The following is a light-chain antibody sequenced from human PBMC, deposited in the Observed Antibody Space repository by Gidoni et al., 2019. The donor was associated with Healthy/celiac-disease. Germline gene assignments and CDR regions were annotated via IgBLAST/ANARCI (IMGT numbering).Light chain of an antibody. V-gene: IGKV1-39*01. Sequence: DIQMTPSPSPLSASVGDRVTITCRVSQSIISYLNWYQQKPGKAPKLLIYAASSLQSGVPARFSGSGSGTDFTLTISSLQPEDFAAYYCQQSYSTPRTFGQGTKVEIK. CDR2: AAS. J-gene: IGKJ1*01. CDR3: QQSYSTPRT. CDR1: QSIISY.